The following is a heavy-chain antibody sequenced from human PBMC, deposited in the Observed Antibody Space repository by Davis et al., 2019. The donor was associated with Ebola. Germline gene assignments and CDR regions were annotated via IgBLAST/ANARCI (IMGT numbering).Heavy chain of an antibody. V-gene: IGHV3-66*01. CDR1: GFIVSDNY. D-gene: IGHD6-6*01. Sequence: GESLKISCAGSGFIVSDNYMSWVRQAPGKGMEWVSTVFIGGNTLYADSVKGRFTISTDRTKNTLYLQMNRLTAEDTAVYYCARDLAARAYHWFDPWGQGTLVTVSS. CDR3: ARDLAARAYHWFDP. J-gene: IGHJ5*02. CDR2: VFIGGNT.